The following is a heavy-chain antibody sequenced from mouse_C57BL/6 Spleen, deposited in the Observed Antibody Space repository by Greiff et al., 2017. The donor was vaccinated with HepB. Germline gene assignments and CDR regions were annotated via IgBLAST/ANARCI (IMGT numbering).Heavy chain of an antibody. CDR3: TRDGGSSWYFDV. CDR1: GFTFSSYA. D-gene: IGHD1-1*01. Sequence: EVMLVESGEGLVKPGGSLKLSCAASGFTFSSYAMSWVRQTPEKRLEWVAYISSGGDYIYYADTVKGRFTISRDNARNTLYLQMSSLKSEDTAMYYCTRDGGSSWYFDVWGTGTTVTVSS. CDR2: ISSGGDYI. V-gene: IGHV5-9-1*02. J-gene: IGHJ1*03.